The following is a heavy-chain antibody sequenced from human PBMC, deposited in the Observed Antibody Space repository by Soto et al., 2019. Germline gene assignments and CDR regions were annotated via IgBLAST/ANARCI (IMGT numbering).Heavy chain of an antibody. Sequence: GGSLRLSCAASGFAFDSYAMNWVRLAPGKGLEWVSGVSSGGGSTFYADSVKGRFTISRDNSKNTLYLQMNSLRAEDTALYYCAKERFQRADTHGSYYFDYWGQGTLVTVSS. D-gene: IGHD3-10*01. CDR1: GFAFDSYA. CDR3: AKERFQRADTHGSYYFDY. J-gene: IGHJ4*02. V-gene: IGHV3-23*01. CDR2: VSSGGGST.